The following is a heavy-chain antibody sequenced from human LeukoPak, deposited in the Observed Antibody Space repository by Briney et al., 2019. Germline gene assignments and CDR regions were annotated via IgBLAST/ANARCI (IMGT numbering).Heavy chain of an antibody. D-gene: IGHD3-22*01. CDR2: IYHSGST. V-gene: IGHV4-38-2*02. Sequence: SETLSLTRTVSGGSISSYCWSWIRQPPGKGLEWIGSIYHSGSTYYNPSLKSRVTISVDTSKNQFSLKLSSVTAADTAVYYCARDSVAMIVGGGWFDPWGQGTLVTVSS. J-gene: IGHJ5*02. CDR1: GGSISSYC. CDR3: ARDSVAMIVGGGWFDP.